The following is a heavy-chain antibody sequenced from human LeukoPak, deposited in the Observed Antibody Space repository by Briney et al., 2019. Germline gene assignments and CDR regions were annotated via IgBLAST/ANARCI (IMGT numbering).Heavy chain of an antibody. J-gene: IGHJ4*02. Sequence: ASVKLSCKVSGYTLTGLSMHWMRQAPGTGLAWRGGFDSEDGEAIYAQKFQGRVTMTEDTSTDTAYMELSSLRSEDTAVYYCASRSVVDGDYVPFDYWGQGTLVTVSS. CDR2: FDSEDGEA. CDR3: ASRSVVDGDYVPFDY. V-gene: IGHV1-24*01. D-gene: IGHD4-17*01. CDR1: GYTLTGLS.